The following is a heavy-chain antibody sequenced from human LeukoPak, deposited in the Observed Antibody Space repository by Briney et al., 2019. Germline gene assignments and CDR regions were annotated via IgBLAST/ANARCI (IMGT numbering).Heavy chain of an antibody. J-gene: IGHJ4*02. CDR1: GGSFSGYY. CDR3: ARSGPARSYYDSSGYYYAFFDY. Sequence: SETLSLTCAVYGGSFSGYYWSWIRQPPGKGLEWIGEINRSGSTNYNPSLKSRVTISVDTSKNQFSLKLSSVTAADTAVYYCARSGPARSYYDSSGYYYAFFDYWGQGTLVTVSS. D-gene: IGHD3-22*01. V-gene: IGHV4-34*01. CDR2: INRSGST.